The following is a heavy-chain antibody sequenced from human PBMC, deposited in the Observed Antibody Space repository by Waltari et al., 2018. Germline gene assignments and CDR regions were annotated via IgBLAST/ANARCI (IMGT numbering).Heavy chain of an antibody. D-gene: IGHD4-4*01. V-gene: IGHV1-2*02. CDR3: ARDRQLGPYSWFDP. Sequence: QVQLVQSGAEVKKPGASVKVSCKASGYILTNHYMPWVRQAPGQGLEWMGWINPNSGDTRYAQKFQGRVSMTRDTSIGEAYMELSSLRPDDTAVYYCARDRQLGPYSWFDPWGQGTLVTVSA. J-gene: IGHJ5*02. CDR2: INPNSGDT. CDR1: GYILTNHY.